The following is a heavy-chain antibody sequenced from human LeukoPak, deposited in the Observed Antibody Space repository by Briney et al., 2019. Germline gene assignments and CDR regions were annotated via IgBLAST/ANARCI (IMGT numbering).Heavy chain of an antibody. Sequence: SQTLSLTCTVSGGSISSGSYYWSWIRQPAGKGLEWIGRIYTSGSTNYNPSPKSRVTISVDTSKNQFSLKLSSVTAADTAVYYCARGSTHYYYYYMDVWGKGTTVTISS. J-gene: IGHJ6*03. V-gene: IGHV4-61*02. CDR3: ARGSTHYYYYYMDV. CDR2: IYTSGST. CDR1: GGSISSGSYY. D-gene: IGHD1-26*01.